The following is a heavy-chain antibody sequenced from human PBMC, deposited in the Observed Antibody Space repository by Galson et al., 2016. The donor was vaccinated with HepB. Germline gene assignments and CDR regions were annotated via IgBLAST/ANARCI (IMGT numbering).Heavy chain of an antibody. Sequence: SVKVSCKASGYTFTAYYLYWVRQAPGQGLEWMGGINPNSDGTEYAHKFQGRVTLTTDTSISTANMELSRLRSDDTAVYYCARPKQLWSHDAFDIWGQGTLVAVSS. CDR3: ARPKQLWSHDAFDI. J-gene: IGHJ3*02. D-gene: IGHD1-1*01. CDR1: GYTFTAYY. CDR2: INPNSDGT. V-gene: IGHV1-2*02.